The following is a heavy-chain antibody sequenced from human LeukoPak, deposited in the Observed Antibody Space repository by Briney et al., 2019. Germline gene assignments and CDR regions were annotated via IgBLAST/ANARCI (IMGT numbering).Heavy chain of an antibody. V-gene: IGHV1-46*01. CDR1: GYTFTSYY. CDR2: INPSGGST. Sequence: ASVKVSCKASGYTFTSYYMHWVRQAPGQGLEWTGIINPSGGSTSYAQKFQGRVTMTRDTSTSTVYMELSSLRSEDTAVYYCARAGLYSSSSALAADYWGQGTLVTVSS. CDR3: ARAGLYSSSSALAADY. J-gene: IGHJ4*02. D-gene: IGHD6-6*01.